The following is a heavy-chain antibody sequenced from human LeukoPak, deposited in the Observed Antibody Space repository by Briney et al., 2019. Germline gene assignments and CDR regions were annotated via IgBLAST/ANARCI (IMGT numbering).Heavy chain of an antibody. CDR3: ARAGGYGDLLDY. CDR2: IYYSGST. CDR1: GGSISRGDYY. D-gene: IGHD4-17*01. V-gene: IGHV4-30-4*01. J-gene: IGHJ4*02. Sequence: TSETLSLTCTVSGGSISRGDYYWSWIRQPPGKGLEWIGYIYYSGSTYYNPSLKSRVTISVDTSKNQFSLKLSSVTAADTAVYYCARAGGYGDLLDYWGQGTLVTVSS.